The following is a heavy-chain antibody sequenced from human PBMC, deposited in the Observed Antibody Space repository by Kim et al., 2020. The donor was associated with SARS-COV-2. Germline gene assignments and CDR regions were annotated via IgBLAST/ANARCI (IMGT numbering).Heavy chain of an antibody. CDR3: AKDSRVLRFRGLYGMDV. CDR1: GFSFTHYA. J-gene: IGHJ6*02. V-gene: IGHV3-23*03. Sequence: GGSLRLSCAASGFSFTHYAMNWVRQAPGKGLEWVSVIYSDDSTTDYAASVRGRFTISRDNSKNTLYLQMNNLRAEDTAVYYCAKDSRVLRFRGLYGMDVWGQGTTVTVSS. CDR2: IYSDDSTT. D-gene: IGHD3-3*01.